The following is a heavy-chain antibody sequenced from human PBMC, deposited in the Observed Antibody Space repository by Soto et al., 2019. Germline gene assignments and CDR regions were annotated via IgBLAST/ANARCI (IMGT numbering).Heavy chain of an antibody. CDR3: ARRVAGTGDFNY. D-gene: IGHD6-19*01. J-gene: IGHJ4*02. CDR2: IYLGDSEI. Sequence: DVQLVQSGAEVKKPGESLKISCKGSGDSFTNDWIAWVRQMPGKGLEWMGIIYLGDSEIRYSPSFQGQVTISADKSISPAYLQWSSLKASDTAMYYCARRVAGTGDFNYWGQGTLVIVSS. V-gene: IGHV5-51*01. CDR1: GDSFTNDW.